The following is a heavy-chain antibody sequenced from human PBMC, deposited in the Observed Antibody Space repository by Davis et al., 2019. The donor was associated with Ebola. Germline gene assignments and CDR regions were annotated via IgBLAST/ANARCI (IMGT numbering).Heavy chain of an antibody. Sequence: ASVKVSCKASGYTFTNYGISWVRQAPGQGLEWMGWISAYNGNTTYAQKLKGRVTMTTDTSTSTAYMELRSLRSDDTAVYYCARDLPYCSGGSCYLGGAFDIWGQGTMVTVSS. J-gene: IGHJ3*02. D-gene: IGHD2-15*01. CDR1: GYTFTNYG. CDR3: ARDLPYCSGGSCYLGGAFDI. CDR2: ISAYNGNT. V-gene: IGHV1-18*01.